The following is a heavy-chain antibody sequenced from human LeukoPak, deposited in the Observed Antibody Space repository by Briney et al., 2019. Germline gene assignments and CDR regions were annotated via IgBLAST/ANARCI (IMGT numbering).Heavy chain of an antibody. J-gene: IGHJ4*02. Sequence: PGGSLRLSCAASGFTFSSYGMHWVRQAPGKGLEWVAVISYDGSNKYYADSVKGRFTISRDNSKNTLYLQMNSLRAEDTAVYYCAKEDYGGNSPLFDYWGLGTLVTVSS. CDR1: GFTFSSYG. D-gene: IGHD4-23*01. CDR3: AKEDYGGNSPLFDY. CDR2: ISYDGSNK. V-gene: IGHV3-30*18.